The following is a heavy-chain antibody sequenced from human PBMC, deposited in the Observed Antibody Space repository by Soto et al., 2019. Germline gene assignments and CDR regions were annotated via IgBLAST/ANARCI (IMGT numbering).Heavy chain of an antibody. CDR1: GGTFSSYT. CDR2: IIPILGIA. V-gene: IGHV1-69*08. J-gene: IGHJ4*02. Sequence: QVQLVQSGAEVKKPGSSVKVSCKASGGTFSSYTISWVRQAPGQGLEWMGRIIPILGIANYAQKFQGRVTITADKSTSTAYMELSSLRSEDTAVYYCGRDGHGDYVVDYWGQGTLVTVSS. D-gene: IGHD4-17*01. CDR3: GRDGHGDYVVDY.